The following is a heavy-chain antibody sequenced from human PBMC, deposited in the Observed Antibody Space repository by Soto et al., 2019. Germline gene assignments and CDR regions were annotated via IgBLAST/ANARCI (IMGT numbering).Heavy chain of an antibody. J-gene: IGHJ4*02. Sequence: EVQLVESGGGLVQPGGSLRFSCAASGFTFSSYSMNWVRQAPGKGLEWVSYISSSSSTIYYADSVKGRFTISRDNAKNSLYLQMNSLRAEDTAVYYCARDLNSGLFDYWGQGTLVTVSS. CDR3: ARDLNSGLFDY. D-gene: IGHD2-15*01. CDR2: ISSSSSTI. CDR1: GFTFSSYS. V-gene: IGHV3-48*01.